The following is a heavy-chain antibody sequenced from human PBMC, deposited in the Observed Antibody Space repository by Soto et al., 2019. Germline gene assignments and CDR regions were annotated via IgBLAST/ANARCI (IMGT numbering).Heavy chain of an antibody. CDR3: ARYCSSTSCYLYYGMDV. J-gene: IGHJ6*02. Sequence: ASVKVSCKASVYTFTSYYMHWVRQAPGQGLEWMGIINPSGGSTSYAQKFQGRVTMTRDTSTSTVYMELSSLRSEDTAVYYCARYCSSTSCYLYYGMDVWGQGTTVTVSS. D-gene: IGHD2-2*01. V-gene: IGHV1-46*01. CDR2: INPSGGST. CDR1: VYTFTSYY.